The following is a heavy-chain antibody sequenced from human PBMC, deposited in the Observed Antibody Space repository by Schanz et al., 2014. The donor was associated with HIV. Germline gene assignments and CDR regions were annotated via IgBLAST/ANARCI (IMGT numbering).Heavy chain of an antibody. Sequence: QVQLVESGGGVVQPGRSLRLSCAASGFTFSSYAMHWVRQAPGKGLEWVAVISYDGSNKYYADSVKGRFTISRDNSKNTLYLKMNSLRAEDTAVYYCARGLGYWGQGTLVTVSS. J-gene: IGHJ4*02. CDR2: ISYDGSNK. CDR1: GFTFSSYA. V-gene: IGHV3-30*04. CDR3: ARGLGY.